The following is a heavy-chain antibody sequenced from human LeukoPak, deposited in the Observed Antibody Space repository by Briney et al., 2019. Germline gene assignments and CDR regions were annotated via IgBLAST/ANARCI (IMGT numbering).Heavy chain of an antibody. CDR2: IDSSRDT. D-gene: IGHD5-18*01. CDR3: ARAPFKGSYSYGIRPPYSGFDY. CDR1: GGPFFISSYS. V-gene: IGHV4-39*01. Sequence: SETLSLTCTVSGGPFFISSYSWGWVRQSPGTGLEWIAGIDSSRDTHYNPSLRGRVTIFVDTSKNQLSLNLSSVTAADTAVYYCARAPFKGSYSYGIRPPYSGFDYWGQGTLVTVSS. J-gene: IGHJ4*02.